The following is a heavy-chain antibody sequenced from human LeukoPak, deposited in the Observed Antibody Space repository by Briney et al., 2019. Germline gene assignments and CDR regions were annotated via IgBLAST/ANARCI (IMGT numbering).Heavy chain of an antibody. Sequence: SETLSLTCAVYGESFRHYYWTWIRQTSAKGLEWIGEIDYLGRTSYNPSLKSRLTISVDTSKNQFSLRLSSITAADTAVYYCARHAYRPPYYSSGWTGMDYWGQGTLVTVSS. CDR1: GESFRHYY. CDR3: ARHAYRPPYYSSGWTGMDY. CDR2: IDYLGRT. D-gene: IGHD6-19*01. J-gene: IGHJ4*02. V-gene: IGHV4-34*01.